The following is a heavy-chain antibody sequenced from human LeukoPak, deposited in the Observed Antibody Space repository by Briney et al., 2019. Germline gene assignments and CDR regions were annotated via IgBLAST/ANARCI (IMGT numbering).Heavy chain of an antibody. D-gene: IGHD3-3*01. CDR2: IYPGDSDT. V-gene: IGHV5-51*01. CDR3: ARAPRGLRFLEWLPDAFDI. J-gene: IGHJ3*02. CDR1: GYSFTSYW. Sequence: GESLKISCKGSGYSFTSYWIGWVRQMPGKGLEWMGIIYPGDSDTRYSPSFQGQVTFSADKSISTAYLQWSSLKASDTAMYYCARAPRGLRFLEWLPDAFDIWGQGTMVTVSS.